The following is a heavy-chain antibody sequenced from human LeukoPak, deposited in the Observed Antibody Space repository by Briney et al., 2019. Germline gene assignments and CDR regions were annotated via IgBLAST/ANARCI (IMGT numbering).Heavy chain of an antibody. J-gene: IGHJ4*02. CDR3: ARKTSGSYLD. D-gene: IGHD3-10*01. CDR1: GGSISSYY. Sequence: SVTLSLTYTVSGGSISSYYWSWIRQPPGKGLEWIGYIYYSGSTNYNPSLKSRVTISVDTSKNQFSLKLSSVTAADTAVYYCARKTSGSYLDWGQGTLVTVSS. V-gene: IGHV4-59*01. CDR2: IYYSGST.